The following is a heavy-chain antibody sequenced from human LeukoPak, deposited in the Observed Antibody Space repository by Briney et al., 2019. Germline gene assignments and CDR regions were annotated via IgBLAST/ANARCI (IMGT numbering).Heavy chain of an antibody. D-gene: IGHD4-17*01. J-gene: IGHJ6*03. CDR1: GGYIGSYY. V-gene: IGHV4-4*07. CDR3: AREGDYGDYSKSFYYMDV. Sequence: SETLSLTCTVSGGYIGSYYWSWIRQPAGKGLEWIGRIFTSENTDYNPSLKSRVTMSVDMSASQFSLRLTSVTAADTAVYYCAREGDYGDYSKSFYYMDVWGKGTTVTVSS. CDR2: IFTSENT.